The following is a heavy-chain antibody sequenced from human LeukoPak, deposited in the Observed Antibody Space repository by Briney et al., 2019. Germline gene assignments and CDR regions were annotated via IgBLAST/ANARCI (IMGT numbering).Heavy chain of an antibody. V-gene: IGHV3-30*18. CDR1: GFTFRSYG. CDR2: ISYDGSYK. D-gene: IGHD4-17*01. Sequence: GGSLRLSCTASGFTFRSYGMHWVRQAPGKGLEWVAVISYDGSYKYYADSVKGRFTISRDNSKNTLYLQMNSLRAEDTALYYCAKIADYTTVTTVRIPPGAFDIWGQGTMVTVSS. CDR3: AKIADYTTVTTVRIPPGAFDI. J-gene: IGHJ3*02.